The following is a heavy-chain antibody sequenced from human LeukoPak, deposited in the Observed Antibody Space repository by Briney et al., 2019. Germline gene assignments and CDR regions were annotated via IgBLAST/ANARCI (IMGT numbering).Heavy chain of an antibody. V-gene: IGHV3-48*01. CDR1: GFTFSSYS. D-gene: IGHD3-3*01. J-gene: IGHJ5*02. Sequence: GGSLRLSCAASGFTFSSYSMNWVRQAPGKGLEWVSYISSSSSTIYYADSVKDRFTISRDNAKNSLYLQMNSLRAEDTAVYYCARSVRITIFGVVTRWFDPWGQGTLVTVSS. CDR2: ISSSSSTI. CDR3: ARSVRITIFGVVTRWFDP.